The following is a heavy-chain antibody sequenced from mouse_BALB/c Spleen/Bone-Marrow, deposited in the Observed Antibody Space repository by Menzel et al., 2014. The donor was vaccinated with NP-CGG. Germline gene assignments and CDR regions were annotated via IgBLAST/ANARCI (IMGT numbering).Heavy chain of an antibody. V-gene: IGHV5-6-5*01. CDR1: GFTFSSYA. CDR3: ARGGFRGLDY. Sequence: EVKLVESGGGLVKPGGSLKLSCAASGFTFSSYAMSWVRQTPEKRLEWVASIGSGGSTYYPDSVKGRFTISRDNARNILYLQMSSLRSEDTAMYYCARGGFRGLDYWGQGTTLTVSS. J-gene: IGHJ2*01. CDR2: IGSGGST.